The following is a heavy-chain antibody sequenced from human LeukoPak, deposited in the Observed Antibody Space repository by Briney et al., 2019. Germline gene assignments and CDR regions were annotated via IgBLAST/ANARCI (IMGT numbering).Heavy chain of an antibody. J-gene: IGHJ4*02. CDR3: AREGYYFESSGGYHEDFGY. Sequence: PGGSLRLSCAASGFTFSTYSMNWVRQAPGKGMEWVSSISRSSDYIYYADSVKGRFTISRDNAKNSLHLQMNSLRAEDTAVYYCAREGYYFESSGGYHEDFGYWGQGTLVTVSS. CDR2: ISRSSDYI. CDR1: GFTFSTYS. D-gene: IGHD3-22*01. V-gene: IGHV3-21*01.